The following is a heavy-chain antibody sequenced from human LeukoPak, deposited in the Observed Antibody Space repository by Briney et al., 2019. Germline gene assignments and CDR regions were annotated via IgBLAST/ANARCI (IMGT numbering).Heavy chain of an antibody. CDR2: INPSGGST. D-gene: IGHD3-22*01. Sequence: GASVKVSCKASGGTFSSYAISWVRQAPGQGLEWMGIINPSGGSTSYAQKFQGRVTMTRDTSTSTVYMELSSLRSEDTAVYYCARYYYDSSGYYSTAFDYWGQGTLVTVSS. CDR3: ARYYYDSSGYYSTAFDY. CDR1: GGTFSSYA. V-gene: IGHV1-46*01. J-gene: IGHJ4*02.